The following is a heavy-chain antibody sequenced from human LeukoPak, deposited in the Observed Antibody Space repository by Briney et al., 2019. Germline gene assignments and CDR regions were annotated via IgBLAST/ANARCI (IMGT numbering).Heavy chain of an antibody. D-gene: IGHD3-10*01. J-gene: IGHJ3*02. CDR3: ARDQGVTWGLPYTADAFDI. Sequence: SETLSLTCTVSGGPISSYYWSWIRQPAGKGLEWIGRIYTSGSTNYNPSLKSRVTMSVDTSKNQFSLKLSSVTAADTAVYYCARDQGVTWGLPYTADAFDIWGQGTMVTVSS. V-gene: IGHV4-4*07. CDR2: IYTSGST. CDR1: GGPISSYY.